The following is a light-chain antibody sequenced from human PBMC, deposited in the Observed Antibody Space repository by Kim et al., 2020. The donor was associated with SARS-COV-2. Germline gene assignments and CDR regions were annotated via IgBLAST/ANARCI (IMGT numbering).Light chain of an antibody. V-gene: IGLV2-14*03. CDR1: SSDIGAFNY. J-gene: IGLJ2*01. Sequence: GRSITISCTGTSSDIGAFNYVSWYQQHPGQAPKLMLYDVTRRPSGDSNRFSGSKSGFTASLTISGLQPEDEATYYCSSYTKSSTLIFGEGTQLTVL. CDR2: DVT. CDR3: SSYTKSSTLI.